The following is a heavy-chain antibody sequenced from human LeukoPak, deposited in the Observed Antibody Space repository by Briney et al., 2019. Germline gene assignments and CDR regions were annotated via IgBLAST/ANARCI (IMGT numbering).Heavy chain of an antibody. D-gene: IGHD1-26*01. CDR3: AKDPRYYRYPTGYYFDY. CDR2: ISYDGSNK. V-gene: IGHV3-30*18. J-gene: IGHJ4*02. Sequence: PGGSLRLSCAASGFTFSSYGMHWVRQAPGKGLEWVAVISYDGSNKYYADSVKGRFTISRDNPKNTLYLQMNSLRAEDTAVHYCAKDPRYYRYPTGYYFDYWGQGTLVTVSS. CDR1: GFTFSSYG.